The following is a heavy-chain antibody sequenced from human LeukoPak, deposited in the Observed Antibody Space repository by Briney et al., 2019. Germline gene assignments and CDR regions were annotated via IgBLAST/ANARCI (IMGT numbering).Heavy chain of an antibody. CDR3: AKDTAMVFGYFDY. D-gene: IGHD5-18*01. CDR1: GFTFSNYW. Sequence: GGSLRLSCAASGFTFSNYWMHWVRQAPGKGLVWVSRIDRYGSTASYADSVKGRFTISRDNSKNTLNLQMNSLRAEDTAVYYCAKDTAMVFGYFDYWGQGTLVTVSS. CDR2: IDRYGSTA. J-gene: IGHJ4*02. V-gene: IGHV3-74*01.